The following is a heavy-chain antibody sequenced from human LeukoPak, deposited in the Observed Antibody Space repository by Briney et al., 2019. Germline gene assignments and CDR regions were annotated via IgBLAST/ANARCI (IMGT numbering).Heavy chain of an antibody. J-gene: IGHJ6*02. CDR3: ARAVSGWYYYYGMDV. Sequence: ASVKVSGKASGYTFTSYGISWVRQAPGQGLEWMGWISAYNGNTNYAQKLQGRVTMTTDTSTSTAYMELRSLRSEDTAVYYCARAVSGWYYYYGMDVWGQGTTVTVSS. CDR1: GYTFTSYG. V-gene: IGHV1-18*01. CDR2: ISAYNGNT. D-gene: IGHD6-19*01.